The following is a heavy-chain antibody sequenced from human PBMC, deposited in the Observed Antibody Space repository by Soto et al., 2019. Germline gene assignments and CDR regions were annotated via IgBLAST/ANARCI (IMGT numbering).Heavy chain of an antibody. V-gene: IGHV3-23*01. CDR1: GVTFSSYA. Sequence: GGSLRLSCAASGVTFSSYAMSWVRQAPGKGLEWVSAISGSGGSTYYADSVKGRFTISRDNSKNTLYLQMNSLRAEDTAIYYCAKDLGEYNWNDDYYYYYGMDVWGQGTTVTVSS. CDR2: ISGSGGST. D-gene: IGHD1-1*01. CDR3: AKDLGEYNWNDDYYYYYGMDV. J-gene: IGHJ6*02.